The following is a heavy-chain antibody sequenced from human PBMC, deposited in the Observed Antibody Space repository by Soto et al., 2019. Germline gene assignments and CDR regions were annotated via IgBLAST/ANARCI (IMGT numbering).Heavy chain of an antibody. D-gene: IGHD3-3*01. CDR1: GYSFTSYW. V-gene: IGHV5-10-1*01. CDR2: IDPSDSYT. Sequence: GESLKISCKGSGYSFTSYWISWVRQMPGKGLEWMGRIDPSDSYTNYSPSFQGHVTISADKSISPAYVQWSILNASDTALYYCASSPGVAGDYWGQGTLVTVSS. J-gene: IGHJ4*02. CDR3: ASSPGVAGDY.